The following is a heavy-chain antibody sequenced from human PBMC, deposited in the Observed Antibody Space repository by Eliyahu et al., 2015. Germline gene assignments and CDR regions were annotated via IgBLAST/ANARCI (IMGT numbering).Heavy chain of an antibody. V-gene: IGHV4-39*01. D-gene: IGHD2-15*01. CDR1: GGSISNXSYY. CDR2: IYYSGIT. J-gene: IGHJ4*02. CDR3: ARLLGPERSGGSCLDY. Sequence: QLQLQESGPGLVKPSETLSLTCTVXGGSISNXSYYWGWIRQPPGKGLEWIGNIYYSGITYYNPSLQSRVTISVDTSKNQFSLKLSSVTAADTAVYYCARLLGPERSGGSCLDYWGQGTLVTVSS.